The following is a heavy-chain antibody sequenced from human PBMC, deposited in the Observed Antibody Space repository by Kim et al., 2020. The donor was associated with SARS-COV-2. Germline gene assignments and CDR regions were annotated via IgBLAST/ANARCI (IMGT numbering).Heavy chain of an antibody. CDR3: ARATRTMIVVVPGYFDY. CDR1: GYTFTGYY. CDR2: INPNSGGT. Sequence: ASVKVSCKASGYTFTGYYMHWVRQAPGQGLEWMGWINPNSGGTNYAQKFQGRVTMTRDTSISTAYMELSRLRSDDTAVYYCARATRTMIVVVPGYFDYWGQGTLVTVSS. D-gene: IGHD3-22*01. V-gene: IGHV1-2*02. J-gene: IGHJ4*02.